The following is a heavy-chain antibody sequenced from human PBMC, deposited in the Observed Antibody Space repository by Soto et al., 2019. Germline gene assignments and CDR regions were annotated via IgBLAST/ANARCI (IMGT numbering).Heavy chain of an antibody. Sequence: QVQLQESGPGLVKPSETLSLTCTVSGCSVSSGSYYWSWIRQPPGKGLEWIGYIYYSGSTNYNPSLRTRVTISVDTSKNQFSLKLSSVTAADTAVYSCARGWELPNWFDPWGQGTLVTVSS. V-gene: IGHV4-61*01. CDR2: IYYSGST. CDR1: GCSVSSGSYY. CDR3: ARGWELPNWFDP. J-gene: IGHJ5*02. D-gene: IGHD1-26*01.